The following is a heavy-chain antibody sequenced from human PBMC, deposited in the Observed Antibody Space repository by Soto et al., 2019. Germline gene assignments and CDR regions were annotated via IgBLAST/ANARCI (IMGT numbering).Heavy chain of an antibody. CDR1: GFTFSSYG. CDR2: IWYDGSRK. J-gene: IGHJ4*02. CDR3: VRARDCLFDY. V-gene: IGHV3-33*01. D-gene: IGHD3-9*01. Sequence: PGGSLRLSCAASGFTFSSYGMHWVRQAPGKGLEWVAVIWYDGSRKYYADSVKGRFTISRDDSKNTQSLQMDSLRAEDTVVYYCVRARDCLFDYWGQGTLVTVSS.